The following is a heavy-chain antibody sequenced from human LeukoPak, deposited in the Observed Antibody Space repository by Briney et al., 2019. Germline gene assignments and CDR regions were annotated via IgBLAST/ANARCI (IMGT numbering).Heavy chain of an antibody. CDR3: AKIGSAYYFDYY. J-gene: IGHJ4*02. V-gene: IGHV3-30*18. Sequence: GRSLRLSCAASGFTFSSYGMHWVRQAPGKGLEWVAVISYDGSNKYYADSVKGRFTISRDNSKNTLYLQMNSLRAEDTAVYFCAKIGSAYYFDYYWGQGTLVTVSS. CDR1: GFTFSSYG. CDR2: ISYDGSNK. D-gene: IGHD3-22*01.